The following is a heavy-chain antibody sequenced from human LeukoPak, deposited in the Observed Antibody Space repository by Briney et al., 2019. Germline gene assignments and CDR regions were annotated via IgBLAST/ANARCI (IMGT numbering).Heavy chain of an antibody. V-gene: IGHV3-23*01. CDR3: AKGPYSSGWWDY. CDR1: GFIFSNYA. CDR2: ISGSDGST. J-gene: IGHJ4*02. D-gene: IGHD6-19*01. Sequence: GGSLRLSCIGSGFIFSNYAMSWVRQAPGRGLQWVSSISGSDGSTYHADSVKGRFSISRDNPKNTLYLRMNSLRAEDTAVYYCAKGPYSSGWWDYWGQGTLVTVSS.